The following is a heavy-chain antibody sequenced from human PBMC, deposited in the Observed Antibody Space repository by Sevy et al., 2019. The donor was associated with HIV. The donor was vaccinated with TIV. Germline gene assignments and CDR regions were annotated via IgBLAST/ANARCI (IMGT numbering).Heavy chain of an antibody. V-gene: IGHV4-4*02. CDR1: GDSISSDSW. CDR2: SYHDGRT. J-gene: IGHJ4*02. Sequence: SETLSLTCAVSGDSISSDSWWTWVRQSPEKGLEWIGESYHDGRTNYNPSLWGRATISVDMSKNQFSLDLTSVTAADTVVYYCVREVGHLMRIDYWGQGTLVTVSS. CDR3: VREVGHLMRIDY.